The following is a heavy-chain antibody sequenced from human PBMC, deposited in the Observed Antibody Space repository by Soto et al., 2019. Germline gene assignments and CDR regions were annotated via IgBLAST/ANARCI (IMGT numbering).Heavy chain of an antibody. CDR3: ARDSCSSTSCYRNWNWFDP. D-gene: IGHD2-2*01. Sequence: ASVKVSYKASGYTFTSYAMHWVRQAPGHRLEWMGRINAGNGNTKYSQKFQGRVTITRDTSASTAYMELSSLRSEDTAVYYCARDSCSSTSCYRNWNWFDPWGQGTLVTVSS. V-gene: IGHV1-3*01. J-gene: IGHJ5*02. CDR2: INAGNGNT. CDR1: GYTFTSYA.